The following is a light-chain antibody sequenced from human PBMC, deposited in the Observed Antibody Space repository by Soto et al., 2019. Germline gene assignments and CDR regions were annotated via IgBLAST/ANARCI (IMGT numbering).Light chain of an antibody. CDR3: SSYAGSSSVL. CDR2: EVI. CDR1: SSDVGGYNS. J-gene: IGLJ3*02. Sequence: QSALTQPRSVSGSPGQSVTISCTGTSSDVGGYNSVSWYQQHPGKAPKLMIYEVIKRPSGVPDRFSGSKSGNTASLTVSGLQAEDEADYYCSSYAGSSSVLFGGGTKVTVL. V-gene: IGLV2-8*01.